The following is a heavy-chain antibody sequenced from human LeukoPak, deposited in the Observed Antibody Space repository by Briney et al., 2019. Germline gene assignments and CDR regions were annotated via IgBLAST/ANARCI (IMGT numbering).Heavy chain of an antibody. Sequence: ASVKVSCKASGYTFTGYYMHWVRQAPGQGPEWMGLISPTGGSTAYAQKFQGRVTLTRDMSTSTDYLELSSLRSEDTAVYYCARDNSVRDEAWWFYPWGQGTLVTVSS. D-gene: IGHD5-24*01. CDR1: GYTFTGYY. CDR3: ARDNSVRDEAWWFYP. J-gene: IGHJ5*02. CDR2: ISPTGGST. V-gene: IGHV1-46*01.